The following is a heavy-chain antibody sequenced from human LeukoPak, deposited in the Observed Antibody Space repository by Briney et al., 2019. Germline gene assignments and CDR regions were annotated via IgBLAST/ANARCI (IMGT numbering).Heavy chain of an antibody. CDR2: ISGSGGST. CDR1: EFTFSRYG. D-gene: IGHD3-22*01. J-gene: IGHJ4*02. CDR3: AKRHTMIVVVTLLDY. V-gene: IGHV3-23*01. Sequence: GGSLRLSCAASEFTFSRYGMHWVRQAPGKGLEWVSAISGSGGSTYYADSVKGRFTISRDNSKNTLYLQMNSLRAEDTAVYYCAKRHTMIVVVTLLDYWGQGTLVTVSS.